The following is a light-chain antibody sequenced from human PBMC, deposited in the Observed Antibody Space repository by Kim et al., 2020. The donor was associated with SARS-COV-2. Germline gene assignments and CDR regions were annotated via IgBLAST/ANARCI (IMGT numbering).Light chain of an antibody. CDR3: ATWDDSLGGRVV. CDR2: TDS. V-gene: IGLV1-47*02. J-gene: IGLJ2*01. Sequence: QAVLTQPPSLSATPGQRAIISCSGGASNIGNNYVFWYQHFPGMAPTLLIYTDSHRSAGVPDRFSGSKSGTSASLAIGDLRSEDEADYYCATWDDSLGGRVVFGGGTQLTVL. CDR1: ASNIGNNY.